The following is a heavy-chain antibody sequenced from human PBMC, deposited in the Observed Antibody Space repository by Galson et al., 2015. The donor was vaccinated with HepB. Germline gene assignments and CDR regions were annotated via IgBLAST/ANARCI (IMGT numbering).Heavy chain of an antibody. CDR3: ARSTGPPDCSSTSCYSGYYYYGMDV. D-gene: IGHD2-2*02. Sequence: SETLSLTCTVSGGSISSYYWSWIRQPPGKGLEWIGYIYYSGSTNYNPSLKSRVTISVDTSKNQFSLKLSSVTAADTAAYYCARSTGPPDCSSTSCYSGYYYYGMDVWGQGTTVTVSS. V-gene: IGHV4-59*01. J-gene: IGHJ6*02. CDR2: IYYSGST. CDR1: GGSISSYY.